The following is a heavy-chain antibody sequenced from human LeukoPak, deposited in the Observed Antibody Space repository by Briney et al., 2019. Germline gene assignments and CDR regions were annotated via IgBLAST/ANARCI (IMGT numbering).Heavy chain of an antibody. CDR1: GFTFSSYG. CDR3: AKDVEYTSGWYYFDY. J-gene: IGHJ4*02. Sequence: GGSLRLSCAASGFTFSSYGMSWVRQAPGKGLEWVSAISGSGGSTYYADSVKGRFTISRDNSKDTLYLQMNSLRAEDTALFYCAKDVEYTSGWYYFDYWGQGTLVTVSS. V-gene: IGHV3-23*01. D-gene: IGHD6-19*01. CDR2: ISGSGGST.